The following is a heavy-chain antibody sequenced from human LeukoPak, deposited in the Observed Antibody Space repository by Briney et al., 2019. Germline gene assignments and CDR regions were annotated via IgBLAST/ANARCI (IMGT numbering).Heavy chain of an antibody. D-gene: IGHD4-23*01. CDR2: INPSGGST. CDR1: GYTFTIYY. V-gene: IGHV1-46*01. J-gene: IGHJ4*02. Sequence: ASVKVSFKASGYTFTIYYMHWVRQAPGQGLEWMGIINPSGGSTSYAQKFQGRVTMTRDTSTSTVYMELSSLRSEDTAVYYCAREDYGGPFDYWGQGTLVTVSS. CDR3: AREDYGGPFDY.